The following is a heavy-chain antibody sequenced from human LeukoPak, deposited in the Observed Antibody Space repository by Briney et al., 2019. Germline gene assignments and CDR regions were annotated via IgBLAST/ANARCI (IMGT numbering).Heavy chain of an antibody. Sequence: PGGSLRLSCAASGFSFSIYGMTWVRQAPGKGLEWVCSITAKTGSAYYADSVKGRFIVSRDNSKSTLILQMNSLRVEGTATYYCAKDGGLLLTADYIWGPDYWGQGTLVTVSS. CDR3: AKDGGLLLTADYIWGPDY. V-gene: IGHV3-23*01. J-gene: IGHJ4*02. D-gene: IGHD3-16*01. CDR1: GFSFSIYG. CDR2: ITAKTGSA.